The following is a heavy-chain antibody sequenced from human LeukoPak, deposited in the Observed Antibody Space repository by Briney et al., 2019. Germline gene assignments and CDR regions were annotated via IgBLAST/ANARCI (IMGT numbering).Heavy chain of an antibody. CDR2: ISSSSSYI. Sequence: GGSLRLSCAASGFTFSSYSMNWVRQAPGKGLEWVSSISSSSSYIYYADPGKGRFTISRDNAKNSLYLQMNSLRAEDTAVYYCARGREYSFDAFDIWGQGTMVTVSS. CDR1: GFTFSSYS. J-gene: IGHJ3*02. V-gene: IGHV3-21*01. CDR3: ARGREYSFDAFDI. D-gene: IGHD5-18*01.